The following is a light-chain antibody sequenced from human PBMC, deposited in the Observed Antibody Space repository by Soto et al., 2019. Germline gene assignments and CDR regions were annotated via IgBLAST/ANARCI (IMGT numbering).Light chain of an antibody. J-gene: IGLJ2*01. CDR2: DVS. V-gene: IGLV2-14*03. CDR3: SSCTSTNTRV. Sequence: QSVLTQPASVSGSPGQSITISCTGTSSDVGAYNYVSWYQHHPGKAPKLMIYDVSNRPSGVSNRFSGSKSGNTASLTISGLQTEDEADYYCSSCTSTNTRVFGGGTKLTVL. CDR1: SSDVGAYNY.